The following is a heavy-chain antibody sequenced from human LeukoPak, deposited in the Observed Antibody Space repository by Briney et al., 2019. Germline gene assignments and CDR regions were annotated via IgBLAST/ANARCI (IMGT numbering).Heavy chain of an antibody. CDR1: GGSISSYY. D-gene: IGHD3-3*01. CDR3: ARVYYDFWTGDTRYYYYMDV. J-gene: IGHJ6*03. CDR2: IYTSGST. V-gene: IGHV4-4*09. Sequence: SETLSLTCTVSGGSISSYYWSWIRQPPGKGLEWIGYIYTSGSTNYNPSLKSRVTISVDTSKNQFSLKLSSVTAADTAVYYCARVYYDFWTGDTRYYYYMDVWGKGTTVTVFS.